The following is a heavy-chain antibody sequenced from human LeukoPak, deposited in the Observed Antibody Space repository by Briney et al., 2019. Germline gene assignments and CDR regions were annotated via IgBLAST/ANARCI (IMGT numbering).Heavy chain of an antibody. Sequence: PGGSLRLSCAASGFTFSSYAMSWVRQAPGKGLECVSVISDSGGSTYYADSVKGRFTISRDNSKNTLYLQMNSLRAEDTAVYYCAKNDRDIVVVPAATNDYWGQGTLVTVSS. CDR1: GFTFSSYA. V-gene: IGHV3-23*01. CDR2: ISDSGGST. CDR3: AKNDRDIVVVPAATNDY. D-gene: IGHD2-2*01. J-gene: IGHJ4*02.